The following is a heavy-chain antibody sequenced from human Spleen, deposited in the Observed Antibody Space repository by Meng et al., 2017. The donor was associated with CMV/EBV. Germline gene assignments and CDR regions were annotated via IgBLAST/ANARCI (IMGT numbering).Heavy chain of an antibody. V-gene: IGHV3-66*01. CDR3: ARDRI. CDR2: IYSGGST. Sequence: GESLKISCAASGFTFSNYWMHWVRQAPGKGLEWVSVIYSGGSTYYADSVKGRFTISRDNSKNTLYLQMNSLRAEDTAVYYCARDRIWGQGTMVTVSS. J-gene: IGHJ3*02. CDR1: GFTFSNYW.